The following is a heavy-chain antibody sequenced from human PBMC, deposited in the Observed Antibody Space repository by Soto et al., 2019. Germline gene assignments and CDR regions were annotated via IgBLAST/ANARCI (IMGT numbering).Heavy chain of an antibody. Sequence: GALRLSCAASGFTFSNAWMSWVRQAPGKGLEWVGRIKSKTDGGTTDYAAPVKGRFTISRDDSKNTLYLQMNSLKTEDTAVYYCTTRVPTMTQMDYWGQGTLVTVSS. J-gene: IGHJ4*02. CDR2: IKSKTDGGTT. V-gene: IGHV3-15*01. CDR1: GFTFSNAW. D-gene: IGHD3-22*01. CDR3: TTRVPTMTQMDY.